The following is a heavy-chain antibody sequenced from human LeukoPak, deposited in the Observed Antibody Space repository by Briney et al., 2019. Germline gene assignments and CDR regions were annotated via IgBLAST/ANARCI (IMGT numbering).Heavy chain of an antibody. V-gene: IGHV3-48*01. J-gene: IGHJ4*02. Sequence: GGSLRLSCAASGFTFSSYSMNWVRQAPGKGLEWVSYISSSSSTIYYADSVKGRFTISRDNAKNSLYLQMNSLRAEDTAVYYCARDVIDFWSGYYDYWGQGTLVTVSS. CDR1: GFTFSSYS. D-gene: IGHD3-3*01. CDR2: ISSSSSTI. CDR3: ARDVIDFWSGYYDY.